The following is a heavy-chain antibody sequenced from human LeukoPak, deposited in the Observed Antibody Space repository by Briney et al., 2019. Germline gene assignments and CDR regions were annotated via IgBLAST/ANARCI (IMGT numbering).Heavy chain of an antibody. CDR2: ISSSSSTI. J-gene: IGHJ4*02. CDR3: ARAAYYYDSSGDEKTGDY. V-gene: IGHV3-48*01. D-gene: IGHD3-22*01. Sequence: GGSLRLSCAASGFTFSSYSMNWVRQAPGKGLGWVSYISSSSSTIYYADSVKGRFTISRDNAKNSLYLQMNSLRAEDTAVYYCARAAYYYDSSGDEKTGDYWGQGTLVTVSS. CDR1: GFTFSSYS.